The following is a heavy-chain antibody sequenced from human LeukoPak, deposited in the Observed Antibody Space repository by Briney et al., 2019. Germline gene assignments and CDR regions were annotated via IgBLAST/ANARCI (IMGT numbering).Heavy chain of an antibody. J-gene: IGHJ4*02. CDR3: ARDGPEDYYGSGPPLDD. V-gene: IGHV3-53*01. CDR1: GFTVSSNY. CDR2: IYSGGST. Sequence: GGSLRLSCAASGFTVSSNYMSWVRQAPGKGLEWVSVIYSGGSTYYADSVKGRFTISRDNSKNTLYLQMNSLRAEDTAVYYCARDGPEDYYGSGPPLDDWGQGTLVTVSS. D-gene: IGHD3-10*01.